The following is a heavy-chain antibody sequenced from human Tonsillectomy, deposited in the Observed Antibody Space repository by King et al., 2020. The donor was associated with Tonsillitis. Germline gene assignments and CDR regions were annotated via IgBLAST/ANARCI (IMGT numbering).Heavy chain of an antibody. Sequence: QVQLVESGAEVKKPGASVKVSCKASGYTFTDYYLHWVRQAPGQGLEWMGWINPNNGGTNYAQKFQGRVTMTRDTAITTAFMELSRLRSDDTAMYYCARGFLSTMIFSGYDRDDTFDIWGQGKMVIVSS. CDR3: ARGFLSTMIFSGYDRDDTFDI. CDR2: INPNNGGT. CDR1: GYTFTDYY. D-gene: IGHD3/OR15-3a*01. J-gene: IGHJ3*02. V-gene: IGHV1-2*02.